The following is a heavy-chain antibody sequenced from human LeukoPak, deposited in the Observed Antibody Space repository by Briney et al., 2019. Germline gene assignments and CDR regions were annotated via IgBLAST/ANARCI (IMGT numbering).Heavy chain of an antibody. V-gene: IGHV1-18*01. CDR2: ISTYNDYT. D-gene: IGHD2-15*01. J-gene: IGHJ4*02. Sequence: ASVKVSCKASGYTFTNYGISWVRQAPGQGLEWMGWISTYNDYTKYSEKLQGRVTMTTDTSTSTAYMELRSLTSDDTAVYYCARTVVVVVAAEDYWGQGTLVTVSS. CDR3: ARTVVVVVAAEDY. CDR1: GYTFTNYG.